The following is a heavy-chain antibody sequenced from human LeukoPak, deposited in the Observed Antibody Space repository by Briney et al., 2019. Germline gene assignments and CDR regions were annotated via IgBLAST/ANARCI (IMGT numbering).Heavy chain of an antibody. CDR3: ARDGGYCEGITCPGDL. Sequence: GGSLRLSCAASGFTVGTYWMSWVRQAPGKGLEWVANIDRDGTTKFYLDSLEGRFTISRDNAKNSLYIQGNSLRVEDTAVYYCARDGGYCEGITCPGDLWGQGALVAVSS. D-gene: IGHD2-15*01. CDR1: GFTVGTYW. CDR2: IDRDGTTK. J-gene: IGHJ5*02. V-gene: IGHV3-7*03.